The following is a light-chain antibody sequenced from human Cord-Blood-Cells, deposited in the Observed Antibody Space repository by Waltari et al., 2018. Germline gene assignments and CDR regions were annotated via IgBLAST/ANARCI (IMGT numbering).Light chain of an antibody. CDR2: AAS. Sequence: DIQMTQSPSSLSASVGDRVTITFRASQSISSYLNWYQQKPGKAPKLLIYAASSLQSGVPSRFSGSGSGTDFTLTISSLQPEDFVTYYCQQSYSTPYTFGQGTKLEIK. CDR3: QQSYSTPYT. CDR1: QSISSY. J-gene: IGKJ2*01. V-gene: IGKV1-39*01.